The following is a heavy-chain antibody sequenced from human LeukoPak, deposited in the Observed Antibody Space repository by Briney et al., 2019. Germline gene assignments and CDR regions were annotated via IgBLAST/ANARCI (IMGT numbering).Heavy chain of an antibody. CDR2: IYYSGST. V-gene: IGHV4-59*01. J-gene: IGHJ6*02. D-gene: IGHD1-26*01. CDR3: ACVGAKGYYYYGMDV. CDR1: GGSISSYY. Sequence: SETLSLTCTVSGGSISSYYWSWIRQPPGKGLEWIGYIYYSGSTNYNPSLKSRVTISVDTSKNQFSLKLSSVTAADTAVYYCACVGAKGYYYYGMDVWGQGTTVTLSS.